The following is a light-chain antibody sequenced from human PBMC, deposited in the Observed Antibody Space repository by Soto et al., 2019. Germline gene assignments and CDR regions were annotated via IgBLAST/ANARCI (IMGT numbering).Light chain of an antibody. Sequence: QSVLTQPPSASGSPGQSVTISCTGTSSDVGGYKYVSWYQRHPGKAPKLIIYEVTRRPPGVPDRFSGSKSGNTASLTVSGLHAEDEADYYCSSYAGNNNLLFGGGTKLTVL. CDR2: EVT. CDR1: SSDVGGYKY. V-gene: IGLV2-8*01. CDR3: SSYAGNNNLL. J-gene: IGLJ2*01.